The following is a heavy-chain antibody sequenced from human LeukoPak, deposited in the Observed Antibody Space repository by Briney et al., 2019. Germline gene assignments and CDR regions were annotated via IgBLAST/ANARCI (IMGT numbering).Heavy chain of an antibody. D-gene: IGHD3-10*01. V-gene: IGHV3-53*01. Sequence: GGFLRLSCAASGFTVSSNYMSWVRQAPGKGLEWVSVIYSGGSTYYADSVKGRFTTSRDNSKNTLYLQMNSLRAEDTAVYYCARGGVMVRGVTSFGFDYWGQGTLVTVSS. CDR3: ARGGVMVRGVTSFGFDY. CDR2: IYSGGST. J-gene: IGHJ4*02. CDR1: GFTVSSNY.